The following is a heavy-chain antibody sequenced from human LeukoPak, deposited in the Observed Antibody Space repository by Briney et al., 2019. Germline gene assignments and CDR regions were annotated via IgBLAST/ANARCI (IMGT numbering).Heavy chain of an antibody. V-gene: IGHV1-8*03. CDR3: AREGGSGSYLSAIAS. CDR2: MNPNTGNT. D-gene: IGHD3-10*01. Sequence: ASVKVSCKASGYTFTTYDINWVRQATGQGLEWMGWMNPNTGNTGYAQKFQGRVTITRNTSISTAYMELSSLRSDDTAVYYCAREGGSGSYLSAIASWGQGTLVTVSS. CDR1: GYTFTTYD. J-gene: IGHJ5*02.